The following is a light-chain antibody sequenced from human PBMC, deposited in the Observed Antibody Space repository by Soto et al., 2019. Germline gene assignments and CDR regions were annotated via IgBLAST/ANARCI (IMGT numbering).Light chain of an antibody. CDR3: QQYVSSPPWT. J-gene: IGKJ1*01. CDR2: GAS. CDR1: QSVSSNY. Sequence: ETVLTQSPGTLSLSPGERATLSCRASQSVSSNYLAWYQQKPGQAPRLLIYGASSRATGIPDRFSGSGSGTDFTLTISRLEPEDFAVYYCQQYVSSPPWTFGQGTNVEIK. V-gene: IGKV3-20*01.